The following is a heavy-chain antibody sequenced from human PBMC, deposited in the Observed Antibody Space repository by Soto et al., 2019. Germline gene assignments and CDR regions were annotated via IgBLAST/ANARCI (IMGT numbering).Heavy chain of an antibody. J-gene: IGHJ3*01. V-gene: IGHV4-61*08. CDR1: GASISNTVFY. CDR2: IYSSGST. CDR3: ARTTGSRSLDV. D-gene: IGHD3-9*01. Sequence: QVQLQESGPGLVKPSETLSLTATVAGASISNTVFYWSWIRQPPGKGLEWIGYIYSSGSTTYNSSLKSRVTISLDTSKSQVSLNLTSVTAADTAMYYCARTTGSRSLDVWGHGTMVSVSS.